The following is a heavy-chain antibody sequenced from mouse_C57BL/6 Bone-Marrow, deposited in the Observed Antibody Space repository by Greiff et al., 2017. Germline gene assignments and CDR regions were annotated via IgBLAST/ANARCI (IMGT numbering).Heavy chain of an antibody. V-gene: IGHV3-8*01. CDR1: GYSITSDY. Sequence: EVKLMESGPGLAKPSQTLSLTCSVTGYSITSDYWNWIRKFPGNKLEYMGYISYSGSTYYNPFLKSRISITRDTSKKQYYLQLNSVTTEDTAAFYCARWDSSGYGFAYWGQGTLVTVSA. J-gene: IGHJ3*01. CDR3: ARWDSSGYGFAY. CDR2: ISYSGST. D-gene: IGHD3-2*02.